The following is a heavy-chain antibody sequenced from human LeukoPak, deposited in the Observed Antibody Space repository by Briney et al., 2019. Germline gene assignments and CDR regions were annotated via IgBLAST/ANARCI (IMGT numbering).Heavy chain of an antibody. D-gene: IGHD2-8*01. CDR1: GYSENFYG. Sequence: ASVKVSCKTSGYSENFYGITWVRQVAGQGLEGMGWISAQHGQTEYAPNSQDRVTMTTDTYTNTAYMELRSLRSDDTAVYYCAGSLGYCTSNVCYLKYWGQGTLATVSS. CDR3: AGSLGYCTSNVCYLKY. V-gene: IGHV1-18*01. J-gene: IGHJ4*02. CDR2: ISAQHGQT.